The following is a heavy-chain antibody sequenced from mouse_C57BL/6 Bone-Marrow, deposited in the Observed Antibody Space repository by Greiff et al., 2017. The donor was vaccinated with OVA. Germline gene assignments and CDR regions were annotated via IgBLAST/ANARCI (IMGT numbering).Heavy chain of an antibody. CDR1: GFTFSSYG. J-gene: IGHJ2*01. Sequence: EVKVVESGGDLVKPGGSLKLSCAASGFTFSSYGMSWVRQTPDKRLEWVATISSGGSYTYYPDSVKGRFPISRDNAKNTLYLEMSSLKSEDTAMYYCAREGGNWDGDYWGQGTTLTVSS. CDR3: AREGGNWDGDY. D-gene: IGHD4-1*01. V-gene: IGHV5-6*01. CDR2: ISSGGSYT.